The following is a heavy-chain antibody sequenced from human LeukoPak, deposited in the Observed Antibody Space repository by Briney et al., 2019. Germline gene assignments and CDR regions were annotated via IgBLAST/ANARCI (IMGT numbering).Heavy chain of an antibody. CDR1: GYTLTELS. Sequence: ASVKVSCKVSGYTLTELSMHWVRQAPGKGLEWMGGFDPEDGETIYAQKFQGRVTMTEDTSTDTAYMELSSLRSEDTAVYYCATVSYCDSSGYSPDFDYWGQGTLVTVSS. D-gene: IGHD3-22*01. CDR3: ATVSYCDSSGYSPDFDY. V-gene: IGHV1-24*01. CDR2: FDPEDGET. J-gene: IGHJ4*02.